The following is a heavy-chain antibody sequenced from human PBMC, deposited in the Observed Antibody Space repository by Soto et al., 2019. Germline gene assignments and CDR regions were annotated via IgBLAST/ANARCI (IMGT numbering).Heavy chain of an antibody. CDR2: MNPNSGYT. CDR3: ARRFYGSESGLDS. CDR1: GYTFTTYN. V-gene: IGHV1-8*01. D-gene: IGHD3-10*01. J-gene: IGHJ4*02. Sequence: QVQLVQSGAEVKKPGASVKVSCKASGYTFTTYNINWVRQATGQGLEWMGWMNPNSGYTGYSQKFQGRVTMTRNTSISTAYMELSSLRSEDTALYYCARRFYGSESGLDSWGQGTLVTVSS.